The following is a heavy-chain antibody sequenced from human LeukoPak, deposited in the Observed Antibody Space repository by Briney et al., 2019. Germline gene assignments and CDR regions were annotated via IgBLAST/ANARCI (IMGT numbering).Heavy chain of an antibody. V-gene: IGHV3-21*01. CDR3: AKDLLGSYPTFDY. J-gene: IGHJ4*02. D-gene: IGHD1-26*01. CDR1: GFTFSSYS. Sequence: GGSLRLSCAASGFTFSSYSMNWVRQAPGKGLEWVSSISSSSSYIYYADSVKGRFTISRDNAKNSLYLQMNSLRAEDTAVYYCAKDLLGSYPTFDYWGQGTLVTVSS. CDR2: ISSSSSYI.